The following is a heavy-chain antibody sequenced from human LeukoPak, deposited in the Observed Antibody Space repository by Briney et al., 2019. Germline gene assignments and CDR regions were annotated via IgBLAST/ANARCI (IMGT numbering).Heavy chain of an antibody. CDR1: GFTFSSFS. V-gene: IGHV3-48*04. Sequence: GGSLRLSCSASGFTFSSFSMFWVRQAPGKGLEWLSYISSTSRNIYYADSVKGRFTVSRDNAKNSLYLQMNSLRAEDTALYYCARGHAYDSSGYYDYWGQGTLVTVSS. CDR3: ARGHAYDSSGYYDY. CDR2: ISSTSRNI. J-gene: IGHJ4*02. D-gene: IGHD3-22*01.